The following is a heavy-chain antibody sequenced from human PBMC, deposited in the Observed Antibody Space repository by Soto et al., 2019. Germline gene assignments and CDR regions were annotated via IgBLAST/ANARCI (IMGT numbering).Heavy chain of an antibody. CDR2: IYYSGST. CDR3: ARSPYYDFWSGYYFWFDP. V-gene: IGHV4-59*01. D-gene: IGHD3-3*01. J-gene: IGHJ5*02. Sequence: SSETLSLTCTVSGGSISSYYWSWIRQPPGKGLEWIGYIYYSGSTNYNPSLKSRVTISVDTSKNQFSLKLSSVTAADTAVYYCARSPYYDFWSGYYFWFDPWGQGTLVTVSS. CDR1: GGSISSYY.